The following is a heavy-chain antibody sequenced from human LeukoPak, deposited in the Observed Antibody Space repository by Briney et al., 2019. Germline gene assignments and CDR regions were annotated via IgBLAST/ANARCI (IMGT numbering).Heavy chain of an antibody. CDR3: ARDREYYDFWSGLVDAFDI. CDR1: GGSISSYY. Sequence: PSETLSLTCTVSGGSISSYYWSWIRQPPGKGLEWIGYISYSGTTNYNPSLKSRVTISVDTSKNQFSLKLSSVTAADTAVYHCARDREYYDFWSGLVDAFDIWGQGTIVTVSS. V-gene: IGHV4-59*01. J-gene: IGHJ3*02. D-gene: IGHD3-3*01. CDR2: ISYSGTT.